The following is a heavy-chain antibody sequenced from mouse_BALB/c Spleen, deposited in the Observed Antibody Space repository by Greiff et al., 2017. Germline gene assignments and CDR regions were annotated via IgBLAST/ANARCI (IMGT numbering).Heavy chain of an antibody. D-gene: IGHD4-1*01. CDR3: TRERPLGEVYYAMDY. CDR1: GFTFSSYT. CDR2: ISSGGSYT. J-gene: IGHJ4*01. Sequence: EVKLVESGGGLVKPGGSLKLSCAASGFTFSSYTMSWVRQTPEKRLEWVATISSGGSYTYYPDSVKGRFTISRDNAKNTLYLQMSSLKSEDTAMYYCTRERPLGEVYYAMDYWGQGTSVTVSS. V-gene: IGHV5-6-4*01.